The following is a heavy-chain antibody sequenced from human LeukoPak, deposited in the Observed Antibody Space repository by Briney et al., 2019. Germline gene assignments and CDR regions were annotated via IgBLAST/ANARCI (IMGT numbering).Heavy chain of an antibody. Sequence: GESLKISCKGSGYSFTSYWIGWVRQMPGKGLEWMGIIYPGDSDTRYSPSFQGQVTISADKSISTAYLQWSSLKASDTAMYYCARAEPRFDSSGPFDYWGQGTLVTVSS. CDR3: ARAEPRFDSSGPFDY. CDR2: IYPGDSDT. D-gene: IGHD3-22*01. CDR1: GYSFTSYW. J-gene: IGHJ4*02. V-gene: IGHV5-51*01.